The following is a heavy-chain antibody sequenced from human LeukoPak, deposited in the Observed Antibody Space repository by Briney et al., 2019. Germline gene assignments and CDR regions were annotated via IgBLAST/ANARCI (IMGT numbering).Heavy chain of an antibody. J-gene: IGHJ4*02. D-gene: IGHD1-26*01. CDR2: INHSGST. Sequence: SETLSLTCAVYGGSFSGYYWSWIRQPPGKGLEWIGEINHSGSTNYNPSLKSRVTISVDTSKNQFSLKLSSVTAADTAVYYCARPIVGGGSWIYWGQGTLVTVSS. V-gene: IGHV4-34*01. CDR1: GGSFSGYY. CDR3: ARPIVGGGSWIY.